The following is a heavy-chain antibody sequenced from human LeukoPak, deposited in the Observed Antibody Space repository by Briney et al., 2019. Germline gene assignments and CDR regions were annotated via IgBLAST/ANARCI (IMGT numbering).Heavy chain of an antibody. D-gene: IGHD3-16*01. CDR3: ARDLGFSWFDP. CDR2: ISSNGGST. Sequence: GGSLRLSCAASGFTFSTYAMSWVRQAPGKGLEYVSAISSNGGSTYYANSVKGRFTISRDNSKNTLYLQMGSLRAEDMAVYYCARDLGFSWFDPWGQGTLVTVSS. CDR1: GFTFSTYA. V-gene: IGHV3-64*01. J-gene: IGHJ5*02.